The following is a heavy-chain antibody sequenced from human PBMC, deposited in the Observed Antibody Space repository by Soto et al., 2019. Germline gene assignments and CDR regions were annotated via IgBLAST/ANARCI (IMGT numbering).Heavy chain of an antibody. CDR3: ARRVTWAFDV. Sequence: SATLSLTCTVSGGSISSSTYYWGWIRQPPGKGLEWIGSMYYSGSTYYNPSLKSRVTISVDTSNNQFSLKLSSVTAADTAVYYCARRVTWAFDVWGRGTMVTVSS. CDR2: MYYSGST. CDR1: GGSISSSTYY. J-gene: IGHJ3*01. V-gene: IGHV4-39*01.